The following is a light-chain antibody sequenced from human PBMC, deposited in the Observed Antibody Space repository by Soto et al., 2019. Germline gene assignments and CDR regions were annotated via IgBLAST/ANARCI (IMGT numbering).Light chain of an antibody. CDR2: AAS. Sequence: DIQMTQSPTSLSASVGDRVSITCRTSQSISNYLNWYQHKVGQAPKLLIYAASTLQSGVPSRFSGSGSGTEFTLTITSLQPGDLATYYCQHSYNNPTTFGQGTKVDIK. CDR1: QSISNY. CDR3: QHSYNNPTT. J-gene: IGKJ2*01. V-gene: IGKV1-39*01.